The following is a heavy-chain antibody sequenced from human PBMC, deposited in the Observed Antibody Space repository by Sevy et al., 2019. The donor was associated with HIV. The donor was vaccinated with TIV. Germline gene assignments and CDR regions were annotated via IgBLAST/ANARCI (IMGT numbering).Heavy chain of an antibody. CDR2: FSWNSAFI. Sequence: GGSLRLTCAVYGFSFDDYAMHWVRQVPGKGLEWVAGFSWNSAFIGYADSVKGRYTISRDNAKNYLYLQINSLIPEDTALYYCVKDGGSGSGPSAEYFHHWGQGTLVTVSS. CDR1: GFSFDDYA. CDR3: VKDGGSGSGPSAEYFHH. D-gene: IGHD6-19*01. J-gene: IGHJ1*01. V-gene: IGHV3-9*01.